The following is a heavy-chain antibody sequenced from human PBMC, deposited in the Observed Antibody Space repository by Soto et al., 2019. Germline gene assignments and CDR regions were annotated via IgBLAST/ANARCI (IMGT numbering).Heavy chain of an antibody. J-gene: IGHJ5*02. CDR3: ARGNDFWSGYSYRNWFDP. CDR2: MNPNSGNT. D-gene: IGHD3-3*01. Sequence: GASVKVSCKASGYTFTSYDINWVRQATGQGHLLMGWMNPNSGNTGYAQKFQGRVTMTRNTSISTAYMELSSLRSEDTAVYYCARGNDFWSGYSYRNWFDPWGQGTLVTVSS. V-gene: IGHV1-8*01. CDR1: GYTFTSYD.